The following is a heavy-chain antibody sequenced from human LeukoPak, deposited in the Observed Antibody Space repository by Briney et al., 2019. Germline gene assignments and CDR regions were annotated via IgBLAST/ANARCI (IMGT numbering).Heavy chain of an antibody. J-gene: IGHJ4*02. CDR1: GFSFCNYW. CDR3: ARDVVGSLDY. Sequence: GGALRLSPVGSGFSFCNYWMALVPPGPGKGAEWVANMKQDGSARHYADSVKGRFTISRDNAQNSVYLRMNSLRAEDTAVYYCARDVVGSLDYWGLGTLVTVSS. V-gene: IGHV3-7*01. CDR2: MKQDGSAR. D-gene: IGHD2-15*01.